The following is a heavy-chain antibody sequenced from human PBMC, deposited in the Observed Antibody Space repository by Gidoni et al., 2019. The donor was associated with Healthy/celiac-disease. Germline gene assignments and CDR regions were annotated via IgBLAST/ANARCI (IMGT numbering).Heavy chain of an antibody. D-gene: IGHD4-17*01. CDR3: ARVVTTVTTPRYNWFDP. J-gene: IGHJ5*02. Sequence: QVQLYQWGAGMLKPSETLALTCAVYGGSFSGYFWSWIRQPPGKGLEWIGEINHSGSPNYNPSLKSRVTISVDTSKNQFSLKLSSVTAADTAVYYCARVVTTVTTPRYNWFDPWGQGTLVTVSS. V-gene: IGHV4-34*01. CDR2: INHSGSP. CDR1: GGSFSGYF.